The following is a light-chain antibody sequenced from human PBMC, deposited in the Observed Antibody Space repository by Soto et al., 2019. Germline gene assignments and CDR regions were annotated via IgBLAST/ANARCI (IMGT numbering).Light chain of an antibody. CDR2: EVS. Sequence: QSALTQPPSASGSPGQSVTISCTGTSSDVGGYNYVSWYQQHPGKAPKLMIYEVSKRPSGVPDRFSGSKSGNTASLTVSGLQAEDEADYYCSSSAGSNNLRVFGGGTKLTVL. CDR1: SSDVGGYNY. CDR3: SSSAGSNNLRV. J-gene: IGLJ2*01. V-gene: IGLV2-8*01.